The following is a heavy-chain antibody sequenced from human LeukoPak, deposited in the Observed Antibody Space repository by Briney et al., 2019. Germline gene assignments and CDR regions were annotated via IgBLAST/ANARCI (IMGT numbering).Heavy chain of an antibody. D-gene: IGHD3-16*01. CDR2: ISSSGSTI. CDR1: GFTFSNYD. CDR3: AIKARNWNPYMITFGGPTS. Sequence: PGGSLRLSCAASGFTFSNYDMSWVRQAPGKGLEWVSYISSSGSTIYYADSVKGRFTISRDNAKNSPYLQMNSLRAEDTAVYYCAIKARNWNPYMITFGGPTSWGQGTLVTVSS. J-gene: IGHJ5*02. V-gene: IGHV3-11*04.